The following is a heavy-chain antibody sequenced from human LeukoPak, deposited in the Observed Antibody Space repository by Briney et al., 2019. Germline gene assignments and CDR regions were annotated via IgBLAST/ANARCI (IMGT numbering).Heavy chain of an antibody. CDR3: ARGALSSIAVRQSFDY. CDR2: IYYSGST. Sequence: SETLSPTCTVSGGSISSYYWSWIRQPPGKGLEWIGYIYYSGSTNYNPSLKSRVTISVDTSKNQFSLKLSSVTAADTGVYYCARGALSSIAVRQSFDYWGQGTLVSVSS. J-gene: IGHJ4*02. CDR1: GGSISSYY. D-gene: IGHD6-6*01. V-gene: IGHV4-59*01.